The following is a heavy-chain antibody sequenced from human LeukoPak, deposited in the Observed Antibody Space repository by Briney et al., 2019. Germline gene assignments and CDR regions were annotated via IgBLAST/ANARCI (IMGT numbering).Heavy chain of an antibody. CDR1: GGSFSGYY. J-gene: IGHJ4*02. CDR3: ARAVRSYGSGSYYDN. V-gene: IGHV4-34*09. D-gene: IGHD3-10*01. Sequence: PSETLSLTCAVYGGSFSGYYWSWIRQPPGKGLEWIGEINHSGSTNYNPSLKSRVTISVDTSKNQFSLKLSSVTAADTAVYYCARAVRSYGSGSYYDNWGQGTLVTVSS. CDR2: INHSGST.